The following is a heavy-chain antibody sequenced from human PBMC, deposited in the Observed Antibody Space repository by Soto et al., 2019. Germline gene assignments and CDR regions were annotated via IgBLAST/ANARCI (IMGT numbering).Heavy chain of an antibody. Sequence: GGSLRLSCAASGFTFSSYAMHWVRQAPGKGLEWVAVISYDGSNKYYADSVKGRFTISRDNSKNTLYLQMNSLRAEDTAVYYCARPVTHYYYGMDVWGQGTTVTVSS. CDR1: GFTFSSYA. V-gene: IGHV3-30-3*01. D-gene: IGHD4-17*01. CDR3: ARPVTHYYYGMDV. J-gene: IGHJ6*02. CDR2: ISYDGSNK.